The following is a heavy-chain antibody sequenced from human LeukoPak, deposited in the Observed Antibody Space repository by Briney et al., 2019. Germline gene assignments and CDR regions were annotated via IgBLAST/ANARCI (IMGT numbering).Heavy chain of an antibody. Sequence: SQTLSLTCSVSGASISSYYWSWIRQPPGKGLEWIGYIDYSGSTNYSPSLKSRVTISADTSKNQFSLKLTSLTAADTALYFCARHYSSDPFDYWGQGTLVTVSS. CDR3: ARHYSSDPFDY. J-gene: IGHJ4*02. CDR1: GASISSYY. D-gene: IGHD2-21*01. CDR2: IDYSGST. V-gene: IGHV4-59*08.